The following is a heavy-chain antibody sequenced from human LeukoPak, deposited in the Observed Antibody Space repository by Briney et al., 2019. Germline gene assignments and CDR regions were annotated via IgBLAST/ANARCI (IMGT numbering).Heavy chain of an antibody. J-gene: IGHJ4*02. V-gene: IGHV1-69*13. D-gene: IGHD3-22*01. CDR1: GYTFTSYY. Sequence: SVKVSCKASGYTFTSYYMHWVRQAPGQGLEWMGGTIPIFGTANYAQKFQGRVTITADESTSTAYMELSSLRSEDTAVYYCARGPHPSYYYDSSGYYLEGNYFDYWGQGTLVSVSS. CDR3: ARGPHPSYYYDSSGYYLEGNYFDY. CDR2: TIPIFGTA.